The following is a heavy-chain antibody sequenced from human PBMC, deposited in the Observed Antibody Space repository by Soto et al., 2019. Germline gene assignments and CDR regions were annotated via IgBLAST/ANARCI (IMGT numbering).Heavy chain of an antibody. Sequence: QVQMVQSGAEVKEPGASVKVSCKASGYSFSSHGLSWVRQAPGQGREWMGWISVYNGNTKYAQKITDRVTLTRDTSTSAASMERRSLRSDDPAVYFCTRESGGATHFDYFDYWGQGTLVTVSS. D-gene: IGHD3-10*01. V-gene: IGHV1-18*01. CDR3: TRESGGATHFDYFDY. CDR1: GYSFSSHG. J-gene: IGHJ4*02. CDR2: ISVYNGNT.